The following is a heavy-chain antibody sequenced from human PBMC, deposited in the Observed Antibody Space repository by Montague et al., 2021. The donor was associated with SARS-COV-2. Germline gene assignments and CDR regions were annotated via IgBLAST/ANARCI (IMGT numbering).Heavy chain of an antibody. CDR1: GFTFSSYT. CDR2: ISRGSSYI. D-gene: IGHD3-3*01. Sequence: SLRLSCAASGFTFSSYTLNWVRQAPGKGLEWVSSISRGSSYIHYADSVEGRFTISRDNAKNSLYLQMNSLRAEDTAVYYCASSIPRAGVGDAFDVWGQGTIVTVSS. V-gene: IGHV3-21*01. J-gene: IGHJ3*01. CDR3: ASSIPRAGVGDAFDV.